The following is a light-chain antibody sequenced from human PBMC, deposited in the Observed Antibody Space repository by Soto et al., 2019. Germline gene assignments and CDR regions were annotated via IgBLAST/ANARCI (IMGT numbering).Light chain of an antibody. CDR3: QQYGSVPLT. V-gene: IGKV3-20*01. CDR1: QSVSTNY. J-gene: IGKJ4*01. Sequence: EIVLTQSPGTLSLSPGERATLSCRASQSVSTNYLAWYQQKPGQAPRLLIYGASSRATGIPDRFSGSGSGADFTLTISRLVPGDFAVYFCQQYGSVPLTFGGGTKVEIK. CDR2: GAS.